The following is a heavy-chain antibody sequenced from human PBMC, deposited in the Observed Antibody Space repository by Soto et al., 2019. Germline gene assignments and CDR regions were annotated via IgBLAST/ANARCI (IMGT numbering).Heavy chain of an antibody. V-gene: IGHV3-30*04. CDR3: ARQIRTGIWYLDL. J-gene: IGHJ2*01. D-gene: IGHD1-1*01. CDR1: GFTFSSSA. Sequence: QVQLVESGGGVVQPGRSLRLSCAASGFTFSSSAMHWVRQAPGKGLEWVAVISYDGRFEYYADSVKGRVTISRDNSKNILSLQMNSLRAEDTAVYSCARQIRTGIWYLDLWGRGTLVTVSS. CDR2: ISYDGRFE.